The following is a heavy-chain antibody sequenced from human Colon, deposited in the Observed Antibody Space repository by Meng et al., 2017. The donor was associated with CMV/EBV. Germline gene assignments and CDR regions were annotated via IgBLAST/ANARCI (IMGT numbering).Heavy chain of an antibody. CDR1: GFTFSSYA. D-gene: IGHD3-3*01. J-gene: IGHJ4*02. Sequence: EVQLCGCGGGFGQPGGSLGLSWAASGFTFSSYAMSWVRQAPGKGLEWVSTISSSGGTTYYSDSLKGRFTISRDNSKNTLYLQMNSLRAEDTAIYYCAKRDTIFWDYWGQGTLVTVSS. V-gene: IGHV3-23*01. CDR2: ISSSGGTT. CDR3: AKRDTIFWDY.